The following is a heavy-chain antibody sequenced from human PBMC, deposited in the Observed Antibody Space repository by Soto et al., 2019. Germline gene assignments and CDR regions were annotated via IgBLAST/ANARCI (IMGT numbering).Heavy chain of an antibody. CDR2: ISYDGSNK. Sequence: QVQLVESGGGVVQPGRSLRLSCAASGFTFSSYGMHWVRQAPGKGLEWVAVISYDGSNKYYADSVKGRFTISRDNSKHTLYLQMNSLRAEDTAVYYCAKEKSPVTSLFPDYFDYWGQGTLVTVSS. CDR1: GFTFSSYG. J-gene: IGHJ4*02. CDR3: AKEKSPVTSLFPDYFDY. D-gene: IGHD4-17*01. V-gene: IGHV3-30*18.